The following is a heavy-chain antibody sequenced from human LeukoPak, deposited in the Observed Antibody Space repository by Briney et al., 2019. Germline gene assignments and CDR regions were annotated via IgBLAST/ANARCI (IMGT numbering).Heavy chain of an antibody. CDR1: GFTFSTYG. CDR3: VASITMFDY. D-gene: IGHD3-10*01. V-gene: IGHV3-48*04. J-gene: IGHJ4*02. CDR2: ISTSSSTI. Sequence: GGSLRLSCAASGFTFSTYGMNWVRQAPGKGLEWVSYISTSSSTIYYTDSVKGRFTISRDNAKNSLYLQMNSLRAEDTAVYYCVASITMFDYWGQGTLVTVSS.